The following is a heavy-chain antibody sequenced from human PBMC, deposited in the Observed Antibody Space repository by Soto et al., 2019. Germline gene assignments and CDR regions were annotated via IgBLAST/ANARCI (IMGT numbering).Heavy chain of an antibody. D-gene: IGHD1-1*01. V-gene: IGHV3-7*01. Sequence: PGGSLRLSCAASGFAFSNYWMTWVRQAPGEGLEWVGNIKQDGSDKYYGDSVKGRFSISRDNSKNTLYLQMNSLRAEDTVVYYCAKSVYNWNDGFFDYWGQGTLVTVSS. J-gene: IGHJ4*02. CDR3: AKSVYNWNDGFFDY. CDR2: IKQDGSDK. CDR1: GFAFSNYW.